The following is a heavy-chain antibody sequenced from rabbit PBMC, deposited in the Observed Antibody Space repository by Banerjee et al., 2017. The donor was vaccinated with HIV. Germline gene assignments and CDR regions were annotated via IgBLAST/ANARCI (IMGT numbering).Heavy chain of an antibody. CDR1: GFDLSSDYY. CDR2: IYTTNDNT. D-gene: IGHD6-1*01. J-gene: IGHJ2*01. CDR3: ARGGVPDYGWATDTFDS. V-gene: IGHV1S45*01. Sequence: QEQLEESGGGLVKPEGSLTLTCTASGFDLSSDYYMCWVRQAPGKGLEWIACIYTTNDNTVYASWAKGRFTISKTSSTTVTLQMTSLTAADTATYFCARGGVPDYGWATDTFDSWGPGTLVTVS.